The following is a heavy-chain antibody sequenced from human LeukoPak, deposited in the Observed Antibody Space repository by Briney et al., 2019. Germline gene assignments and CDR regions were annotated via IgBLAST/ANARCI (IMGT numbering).Heavy chain of an antibody. CDR3: ARDSGSGSHGIDY. J-gene: IGHJ4*02. CDR2: TDYRSRWSS. CDR1: GDSVSSNTAA. D-gene: IGHD3-10*01. V-gene: IGHV6-1*01. Sequence: SQTLSLTCAISGDSVSSNTAAWSWIRQSPSSGLEWLGRTDYRSRWSSDYAESVKSRITIRSDTSKNHFSLQLNSVAPEDTAVYYCARDSGSGSHGIDYWGQGTLVTVSS.